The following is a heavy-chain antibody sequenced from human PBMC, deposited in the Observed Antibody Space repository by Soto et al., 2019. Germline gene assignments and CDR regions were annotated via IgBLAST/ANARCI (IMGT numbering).Heavy chain of an antibody. J-gene: IGHJ4*02. Sequence: SETLSLTCAVYGVSFSGYYWSWIRQPPGKGLEWIGEINHSGSTNYNPSLKSRVTISVDTSKNQFSLKLSSVTAADTAVYYCARGFAYSGYDGVDYWGQGTLVTVSS. CDR3: ARGFAYSGYDGVDY. D-gene: IGHD5-12*01. V-gene: IGHV4-34*01. CDR2: INHSGST. CDR1: GVSFSGYY.